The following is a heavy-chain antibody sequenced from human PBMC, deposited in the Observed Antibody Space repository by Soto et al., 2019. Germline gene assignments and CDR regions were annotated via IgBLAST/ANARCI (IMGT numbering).Heavy chain of an antibody. V-gene: IGHV3-33*01. J-gene: IGHJ6*02. CDR2: IWYDGSNK. CDR3: ARDSYLPTFPSLWFGATDREPYYYYYGMDV. D-gene: IGHD3-10*01. CDR1: GSTFSSYG. Sequence: QVQLVESGGGVVQPGRSLRLSCAASGSTFSSYGMHWVRQAPGKGLAWVAVIWYDGSNKYYADSVKGRFTISRDNSKNTLYLQMNSLRAEDTAVYYCARDSYLPTFPSLWFGATDREPYYYYYGMDVWGQGTTVTVSS.